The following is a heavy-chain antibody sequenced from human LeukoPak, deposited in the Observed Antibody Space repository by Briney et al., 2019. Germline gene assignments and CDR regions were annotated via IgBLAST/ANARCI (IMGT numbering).Heavy chain of an antibody. CDR1: GYTFERFG. CDR3: ARVVMTTVTTFYYYYYMDV. V-gene: IGHV1-69*06. Sequence: ASVKLSCRGSGYTFERFGITWLRQAPGQGLEWLGGIIPIFGTANYAQKFQGRVTITADKSTSTAYMELSSLRSEDTAVYYCARVVMTTVTTFYYYYYMDVWGKGTTVTVSS. J-gene: IGHJ6*03. CDR2: IIPIFGTA. D-gene: IGHD4-11*01.